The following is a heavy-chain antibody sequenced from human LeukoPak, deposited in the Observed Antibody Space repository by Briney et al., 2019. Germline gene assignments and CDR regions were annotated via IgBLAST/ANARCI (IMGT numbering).Heavy chain of an antibody. Sequence: PSETLSLTCAVSGGSFSDYYWSWIRQPPGKGLEWIGEISHGGRTHYNPSLKSRVSISVDTSKQQLALKVASVTAADTAVYYCARGVYIAAAQYGYWGQGTLVTVSS. D-gene: IGHD6-13*01. CDR3: ARGVYIAAAQYGY. J-gene: IGHJ4*02. V-gene: IGHV4-34*01. CDR2: ISHGGRT. CDR1: GGSFSDYY.